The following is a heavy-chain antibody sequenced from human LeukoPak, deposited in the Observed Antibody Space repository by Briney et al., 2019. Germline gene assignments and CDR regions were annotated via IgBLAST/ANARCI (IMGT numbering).Heavy chain of an antibody. Sequence: NHGESLKISCKGSGYSFANYWIAWVRQMPGKGLEWMGIIYPADSDTRYSPSFQGQVTISADKSISTAYLQWSSLKASDTAMYYCARQDGRALYYFDHWGQGALVTVSS. CDR1: GYSFANYW. V-gene: IGHV5-51*01. J-gene: IGHJ4*02. D-gene: IGHD5-24*01. CDR3: ARQDGRALYYFDH. CDR2: IYPADSDT.